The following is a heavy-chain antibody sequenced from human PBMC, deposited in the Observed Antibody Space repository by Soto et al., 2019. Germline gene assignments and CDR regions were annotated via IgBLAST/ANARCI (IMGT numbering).Heavy chain of an antibody. CDR1: GFTFSSYA. D-gene: IGHD6-13*01. V-gene: IGHV3-23*01. Sequence: PGGSLRLSCAASGFTFSSYAMSWVRQAPGKGLEWVSAISGSGGSTYYADSVKGRFTISRDNSKNTLYLQMNSLRAEDTAVYYCAKERFGGSSSHPAGWFDPWGQGTLVTVSS. CDR3: AKERFGGSSSHPAGWFDP. CDR2: ISGSGGST. J-gene: IGHJ5*02.